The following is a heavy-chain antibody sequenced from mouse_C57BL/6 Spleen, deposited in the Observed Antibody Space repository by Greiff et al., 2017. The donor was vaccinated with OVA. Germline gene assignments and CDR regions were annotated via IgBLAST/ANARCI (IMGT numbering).Heavy chain of an antibody. D-gene: IGHD3-2*02. Sequence: VQLQQSGAELARPGASVKMSCKASGYTFTSYTMHWVKQRPGQGLEWIGYINPSSGYTKYNQKFKDKATLTAAKSSSTAYMQLSSLTSEDSAVYYCARGEQLTLAYWGQGTLVTVSA. CDR1: GYTFTSYT. V-gene: IGHV1-4*01. CDR3: ARGEQLTLAY. CDR2: INPSSGYT. J-gene: IGHJ3*01.